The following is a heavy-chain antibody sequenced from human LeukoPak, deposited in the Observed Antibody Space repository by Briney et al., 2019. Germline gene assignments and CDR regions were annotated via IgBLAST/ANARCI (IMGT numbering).Heavy chain of an antibody. D-gene: IGHD1-26*01. J-gene: IGHJ4*02. CDR3: AREVGARFDY. CDR1: GFTFSSYG. Sequence: PGGSLRLSCAASGFTFSSYGMHWVRQAPGKGLEWVAVIWYDGSNKYYADSVKGRFTISGDNSKNTLYLQMSSLRAEDTAVYYCAREVGARFDYWGQGTLVTVSS. V-gene: IGHV3-33*01. CDR2: IWYDGSNK.